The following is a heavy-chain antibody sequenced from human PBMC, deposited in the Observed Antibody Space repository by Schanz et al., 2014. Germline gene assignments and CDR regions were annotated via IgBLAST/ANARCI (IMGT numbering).Heavy chain of an antibody. CDR2: IENNANGATT. CDR1: GFTVNTNY. D-gene: IGHD1-20*01. J-gene: IGHJ3*02. CDR3: TTFNNRDALYI. V-gene: IGHV3-15*04. Sequence: EVQLVESGGGLIQPGGSLRLSCAVSGFTVNTNYMSWVRQAPGKGLEWVGRIENNANGATTDYAAPVKGRFTVSRDDSRNTLYLQMTTLSTAETALYYCTTFNNRDALYIWGQGTMVSVSS.